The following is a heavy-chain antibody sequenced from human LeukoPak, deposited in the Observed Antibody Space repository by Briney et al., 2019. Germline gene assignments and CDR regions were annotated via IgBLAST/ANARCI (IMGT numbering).Heavy chain of an antibody. CDR1: GFTFSSYG. J-gene: IGHJ4*02. CDR3: AKEVRGDLDY. Sequence: GGSLRLSCAASGFTFSSYGMHWVRQAPGKGLEWVAFIRYDGSNKYYADSVKGRFTISRDISKNTLYLQMSSLRVEDTAVYYCAKEVRGDLDYWGQGTLVTVSS. D-gene: IGHD3-10*01. V-gene: IGHV3-30*02. CDR2: IRYDGSNK.